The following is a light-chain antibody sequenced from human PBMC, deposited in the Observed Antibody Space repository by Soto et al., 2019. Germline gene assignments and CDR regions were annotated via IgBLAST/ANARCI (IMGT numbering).Light chain of an antibody. Sequence: QSALTQSASVSGSPGQSITISCTGTSSDVGSYNLVSWYQQHPGKAPKLMLYEGSQRPSGVSNRFSGSKSGNTASLTISGLQAEDEADYYCCSYAGSSTGVFGGGTKLTVL. CDR3: CSYAGSSTGV. CDR1: SSDVGSYNL. CDR2: EGS. V-gene: IGLV2-23*01. J-gene: IGLJ3*02.